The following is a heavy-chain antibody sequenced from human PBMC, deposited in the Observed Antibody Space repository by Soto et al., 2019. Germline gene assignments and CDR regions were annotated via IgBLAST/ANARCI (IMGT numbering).Heavy chain of an antibody. CDR3: ARGGEMATIWAYYYYGMDV. V-gene: IGHV3-30-3*01. D-gene: IGHD5-12*01. J-gene: IGHJ6*02. Sequence: QVQLVESGGGVVQPGRSLRLSCAASGFTFSSYAMHWVRQAPGKGLEWVAVISYDGSNKYYADSVKGRFTISRDNSKNTLYLQMNSLRAEDTAVYYCARGGEMATIWAYYYYGMDVWGQGTTVTVSS. CDR1: GFTFSSYA. CDR2: ISYDGSNK.